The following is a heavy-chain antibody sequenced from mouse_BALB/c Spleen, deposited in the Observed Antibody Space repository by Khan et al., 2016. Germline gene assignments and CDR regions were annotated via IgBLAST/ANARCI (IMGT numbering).Heavy chain of an antibody. D-gene: IGHD4-1*01. CDR3: AREGSWAFDY. CDR2: IYPYNGGT. J-gene: IGHJ2*01. CDR1: GYTFTDYN. V-gene: IGHV1S29*02. Sequence: VQLQQSGPELVKPGPSVKISCKASGYTFTDYNMHWVKQSHGKSLEWIGYIYPYNGGTGYNQKFKSKATLSVENFSSTAYMVLRSLTSEDSAGYCCAREGSWAFDYWGQGTTLTVSS.